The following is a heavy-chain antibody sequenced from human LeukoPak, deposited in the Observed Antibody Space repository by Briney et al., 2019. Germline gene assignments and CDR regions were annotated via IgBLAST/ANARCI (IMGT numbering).Heavy chain of an antibody. CDR2: ISSSGSTI. CDR3: ASRRGSGSSSVTANHY. V-gene: IGHV3-48*03. Sequence: GGSLRLSCAASGFTFSSYEMNWVRQAPGKGLEWVSYISSSGSTIYYADSVKGRFTISRDNAKNSLYLQMNSLRAEDTAVYYCASRRGSGSSSVTANHYWGQGTLVTVSS. D-gene: IGHD3-10*01. CDR1: GFTFSSYE. J-gene: IGHJ4*02.